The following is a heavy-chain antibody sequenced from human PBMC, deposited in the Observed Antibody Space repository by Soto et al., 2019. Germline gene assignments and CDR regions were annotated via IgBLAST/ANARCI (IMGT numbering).Heavy chain of an antibody. CDR3: VRDAVVGATKGGNYWFDS. CDR1: GFTFSSYG. D-gene: IGHD1-26*01. V-gene: IGHV3-33*01. Sequence: QVQLVESGGGVVQPGRSLRLSCAASGFTFSSYGMNWVRQAPGKGLEWVAVIWYEGGNKFYADSVKGRFTISRDQSNNTVHLQMNSLRGEDTAVYYCVRDAVVGATKGGNYWFDSWGQGTLVTVSS. J-gene: IGHJ5*01. CDR2: IWYEGGNK.